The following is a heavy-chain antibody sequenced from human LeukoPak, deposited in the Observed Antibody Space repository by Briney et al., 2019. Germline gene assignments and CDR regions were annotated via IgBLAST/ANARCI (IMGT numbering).Heavy chain of an antibody. V-gene: IGHV4-59*08. CDR1: GGSISSYY. D-gene: IGHD2-15*01. J-gene: IGHJ5*02. Sequence: SETLSLTCTVSGGSISSYYWSWIRQPPGKGLEWIGYIYYSGSTNYNPSLKSRVTISVDTSKNQFSLKLSSVTAADTAVYYCARLTGSHFCSGGSCYSARGWSDPWGQGTLVTVSS. CDR3: ARLTGSHFCSGGSCYSARGWSDP. CDR2: IYYSGST.